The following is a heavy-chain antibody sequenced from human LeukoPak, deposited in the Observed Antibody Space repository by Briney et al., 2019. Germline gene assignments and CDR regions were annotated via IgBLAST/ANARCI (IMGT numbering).Heavy chain of an antibody. Sequence: SETLSLTCAVYGGSFSGYYWSWIRQPPGKGLEWIGGINHSGSTNYNPSLKSRVTISVDTSKNQFSLKLSSVTAADTAVYYCARGRRNIAAALLGWFDPWGQGTLVTVSS. CDR3: ARGRRNIAAALLGWFDP. J-gene: IGHJ5*02. CDR2: INHSGST. D-gene: IGHD6-13*01. CDR1: GGSFSGYY. V-gene: IGHV4-34*01.